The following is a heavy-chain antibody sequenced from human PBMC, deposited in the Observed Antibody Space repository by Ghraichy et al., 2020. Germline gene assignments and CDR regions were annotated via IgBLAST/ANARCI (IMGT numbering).Heavy chain of an antibody. CDR1: GFTFSNYA. D-gene: IGHD3-10*01. CDR3: ARDEGKFYMDV. V-gene: IGHV3-30-3*01. CDR2: ISYDGSNK. Sequence: GGSLRLSCAASGFTFSNYAMHWVRQAPGKGLEWVAVISYDGSNKYYADSVKGRFTISRDNSKNTLYLEMNSLRAEDTAVYYCARDEGKFYMDVWGKGTTVTVSS. J-gene: IGHJ6*03.